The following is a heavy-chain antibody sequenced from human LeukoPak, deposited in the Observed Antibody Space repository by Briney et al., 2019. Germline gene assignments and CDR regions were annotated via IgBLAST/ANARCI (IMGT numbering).Heavy chain of an antibody. Sequence: ASVKVSCKASGYTFTSYDINWVRQATGQGLEWMGWMNPNSGNTGYAQKFQGRVTITRNTSISTAYMELSSLRSEDTAVYYCAKVRGGSYYSNYFDYWGQGTLVTVSS. CDR1: GYTFTSYD. CDR3: AKVRGGSYYSNYFDY. V-gene: IGHV1-8*03. J-gene: IGHJ4*02. CDR2: MNPNSGNT. D-gene: IGHD2-15*01.